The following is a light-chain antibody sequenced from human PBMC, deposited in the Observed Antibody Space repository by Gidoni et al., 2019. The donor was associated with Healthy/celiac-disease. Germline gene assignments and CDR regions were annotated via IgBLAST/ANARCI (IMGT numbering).Light chain of an antibody. V-gene: IGLV2-14*01. J-gene: IGLJ2*01. Sequence: QSALTQPASVPGSPGHSTPISCTGTSSDVGGYNYVSWYQQHPGKAPKLMIYEVSNRPSGVSNRFSGSKSGNTASLTISGLQAEDEADYYCSSYTSSRVFGGGTKLTVL. CDR2: EVS. CDR3: SSYTSSRV. CDR1: SSDVGGYNY.